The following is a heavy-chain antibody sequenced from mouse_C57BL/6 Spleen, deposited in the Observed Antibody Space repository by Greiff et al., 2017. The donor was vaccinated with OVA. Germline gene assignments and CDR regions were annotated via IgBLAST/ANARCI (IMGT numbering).Heavy chain of an antibody. CDR1: GYAFSSSW. Sequence: VQLQESGPELVKPGASVKISCKASGYAFSSSWMNWVKQRPGKGLEWIGRIYPGDGDTNYNGKFKGKATLTADKSSSTAYMQLSSLTSEDSAVYFCARSSDYDGAYWGQGTLVTVSA. CDR3: ARSSDYDGAY. J-gene: IGHJ3*01. V-gene: IGHV1-82*01. CDR2: IYPGDGDT. D-gene: IGHD2-4*01.